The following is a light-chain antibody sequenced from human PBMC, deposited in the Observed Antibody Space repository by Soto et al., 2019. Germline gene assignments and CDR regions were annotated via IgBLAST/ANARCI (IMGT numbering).Light chain of an antibody. V-gene: IGKV3-20*01. Sequence: EHVLTQSPGTLSLSPGERATLSCRASQSVSSIFLAWYQQKPGQAPRLLIYGTSSRASGIPDRFSGVGSGTDFTLTFSRLEPEDFAVYYCQKYGSTPITFGQGTRLEIK. CDR3: QKYGSTPIT. CDR2: GTS. CDR1: QSVSSIF. J-gene: IGKJ5*01.